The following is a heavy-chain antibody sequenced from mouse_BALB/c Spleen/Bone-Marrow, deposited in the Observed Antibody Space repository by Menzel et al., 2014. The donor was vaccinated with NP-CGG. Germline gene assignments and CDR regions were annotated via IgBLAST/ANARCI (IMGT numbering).Heavy chain of an antibody. V-gene: IGHV1-14*01. CDR3: AKGGNYRYDFDS. Sequence: VQLKESGPELVKPGASVKMSCKASGYTFTSYVMYWVKQKPGQGLEWIGYINPYNDGTKYNEKFKGMATLTSDKSSSTAYMELSSLTSEDSAVYYCAKGGNYRYDFDSWGQGTTLTVSS. CDR2: INPYNDGT. J-gene: IGHJ2*01. D-gene: IGHD2-14*01. CDR1: GYTFTSYV.